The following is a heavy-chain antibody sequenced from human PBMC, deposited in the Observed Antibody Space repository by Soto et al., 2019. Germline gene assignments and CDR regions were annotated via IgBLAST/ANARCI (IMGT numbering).Heavy chain of an antibody. Sequence: QVQLVESGGGVVQPGRSLRLSCAASGFTFSSYAMHWVRQAPGKGLEWVAVISYDGSNKYYADSVKGRFTISRDNSKNTLYLQMNSLRAEDTAVYYCARDKWPIAARRFGASSWFDPWGQGTLVTVSS. V-gene: IGHV3-30-3*01. CDR2: ISYDGSNK. CDR3: ARDKWPIAARRFGASSWFDP. CDR1: GFTFSSYA. J-gene: IGHJ5*02. D-gene: IGHD6-6*01.